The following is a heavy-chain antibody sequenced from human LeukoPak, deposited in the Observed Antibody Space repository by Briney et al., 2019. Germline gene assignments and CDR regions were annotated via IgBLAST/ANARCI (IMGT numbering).Heavy chain of an antibody. Sequence: PGGSLRLSCAASGFTFSNYAMNWVRQAPGKGLEWVSAISGSGGSTYYADSVKGRFTISRDNSKNTLYLQMNSLRAEDTAIYYCAKPGGSGSLLTLPAVDVWGRGTMVTVSS. CDR2: ISGSGGST. D-gene: IGHD1-26*01. CDR3: AKPGGSGSLLTLPAVDV. V-gene: IGHV3-23*01. CDR1: GFTFSNYA. J-gene: IGHJ3*01.